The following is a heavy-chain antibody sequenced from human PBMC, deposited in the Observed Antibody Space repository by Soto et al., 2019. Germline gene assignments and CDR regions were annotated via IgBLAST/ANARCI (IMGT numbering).Heavy chain of an antibody. D-gene: IGHD6-13*01. Sequence: SETLSLTCTVSGGSISNNYYWGWIRQSPGKGLEWIGSIYHSGSTYYNPSLKSRVIISVDTSKNQFSLKLSSVTAADTAVYYCARLAPIAAADGMDVWGQGTTVTVSS. V-gene: IGHV4-38-2*02. J-gene: IGHJ6*02. CDR3: ARLAPIAAADGMDV. CDR1: GGSISNNYY. CDR2: IYHSGST.